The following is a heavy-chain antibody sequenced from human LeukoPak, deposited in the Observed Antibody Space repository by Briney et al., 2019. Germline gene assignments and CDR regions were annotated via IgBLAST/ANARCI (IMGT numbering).Heavy chain of an antibody. D-gene: IGHD3-22*01. CDR2: IIPIFGTA. Sequence: GASVKVSCKASGGTFISYAISWVRQAPGQGLEWMGGIIPIFGTANYAQKFQGRVTITADESTSTAYMELSSLRSEDTAVYYCARDRAYYDSSGYYSSFDYWGQGTLVTISS. J-gene: IGHJ4*02. V-gene: IGHV1-69*13. CDR1: GGTFISYA. CDR3: ARDRAYYDSSGYYSSFDY.